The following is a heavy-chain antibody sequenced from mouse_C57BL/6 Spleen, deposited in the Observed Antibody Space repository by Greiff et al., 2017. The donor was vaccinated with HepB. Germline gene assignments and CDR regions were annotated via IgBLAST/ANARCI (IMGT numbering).Heavy chain of an antibody. V-gene: IGHV5-6*01. D-gene: IGHD2-1*01. J-gene: IGHJ4*01. CDR3: ARQDGNSYYYAMDY. CDR2: ISSGGSYT. CDR1: GFTFSSYG. Sequence: VQLKESGGDLVKPGGSLKLSCAASGFTFSSYGMSWVRQTPDKRLEWVATISSGGSYTYYPDSVKGRFTISRDNAKNTLYLQMSSLKSEDTAMYYCARQDGNSYYYAMDYWGQGTSVTVSS.